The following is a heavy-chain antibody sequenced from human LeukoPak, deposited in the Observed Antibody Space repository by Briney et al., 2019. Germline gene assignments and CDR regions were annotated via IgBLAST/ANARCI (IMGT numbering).Heavy chain of an antibody. CDR1: GGTFSGYA. D-gene: IGHD3-3*01. V-gene: IGHV1-69*06. CDR3: ARVPGYDFWSGYYPPYYFDY. J-gene: IGHJ4*02. CDR2: IIPIFGTA. Sequence: GASVKVSCKASGGTFSGYAISWVRQAPGQGLEWMGGIIPIFGTANYAQKFQGRVTITADKSTSTAYMELSSLRSEDTAVYYCARVPGYDFWSGYYPPYYFDYWGQGTLVTVSS.